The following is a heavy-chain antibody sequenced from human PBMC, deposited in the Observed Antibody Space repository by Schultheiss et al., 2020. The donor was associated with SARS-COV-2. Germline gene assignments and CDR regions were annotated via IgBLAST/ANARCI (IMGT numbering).Heavy chain of an antibody. CDR3: ASARDRTTLTTAFDY. J-gene: IGHJ4*02. Sequence: GESLKISCAASGFTFSSYAMSWVRQAPGKGLEWVSAISGSGGSTYYADSVKGRFTISRDNSKNTLYLQMNSLRAEDTALYYCASARDRTTLTTAFDYWGQGTLVTVSS. D-gene: IGHD4-11*01. CDR2: ISGSGGST. CDR1: GFTFSSYA. V-gene: IGHV3-23*01.